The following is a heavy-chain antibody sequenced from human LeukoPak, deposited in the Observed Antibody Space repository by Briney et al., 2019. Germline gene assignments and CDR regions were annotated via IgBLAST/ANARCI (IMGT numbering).Heavy chain of an antibody. D-gene: IGHD3-3*01. CDR2: ISSGSSYI. V-gene: IGHV3-21*01. Sequence: GGSLRLSCAASGFTFSSYSMNWVRQAPGKGLEWVSSISSGSSYIYYADSAKGRFTISRDNAKNSLYLQMNSLRAEDTAVYYCAGFNYDFPPGEDYWGQGTLVTVSS. CDR3: AGFNYDFPPGEDY. J-gene: IGHJ4*02. CDR1: GFTFSSYS.